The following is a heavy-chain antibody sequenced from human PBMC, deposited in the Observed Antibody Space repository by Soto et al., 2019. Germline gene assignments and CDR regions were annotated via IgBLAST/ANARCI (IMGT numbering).Heavy chain of an antibody. D-gene: IGHD1-1*01. Sequence: SETLSLTCAVYGGSFSGYYWSWIRQPPGKGLEWIGEINHSGSTNYNPSLKSRVTISVDTSKNQFSLKLSSVTAADTAVYYCARGYLPTNWFDPWGQGTLVTVYS. CDR1: GGSFSGYY. V-gene: IGHV4-34*01. J-gene: IGHJ5*02. CDR2: INHSGST. CDR3: ARGYLPTNWFDP.